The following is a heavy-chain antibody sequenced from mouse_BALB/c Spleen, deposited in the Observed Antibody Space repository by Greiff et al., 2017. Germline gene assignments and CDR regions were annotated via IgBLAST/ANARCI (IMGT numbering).Heavy chain of an antibody. CDR1: GFAFSSYD. D-gene: IGHD1-1*01. V-gene: IGHV5-6-5*01. CDR3: ARGHYYGSSYWYFDV. Sequence: EVQGVESGGGLVKPGGSLKLSCAASGFAFSSYDMSWVRQTPEKRLEWVASISSGGSTYYPDSVKGRFTISRDNARNILYLQMSSLRSEDTAMYYCARGHYYGSSYWYFDVWGAGTTVTVSS. CDR2: ISSGGST. J-gene: IGHJ1*01.